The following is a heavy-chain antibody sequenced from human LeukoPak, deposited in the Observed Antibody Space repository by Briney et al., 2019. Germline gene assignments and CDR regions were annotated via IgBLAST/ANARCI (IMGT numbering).Heavy chain of an antibody. D-gene: IGHD6-13*01. Sequence: SETLSLTCSVSGGSISSGVHYRSWIRHHPGKGLEWIGYIYYSGSTYYNPSLKRRVTISVDTSKNQFSLKLSSVTAADTAVYYCVSGSWYPVEYWGQGTLVTVSS. J-gene: IGHJ4*02. CDR2: IYYSGST. V-gene: IGHV4-31*03. CDR1: GGSISSGVHY. CDR3: VSGSWYPVEY.